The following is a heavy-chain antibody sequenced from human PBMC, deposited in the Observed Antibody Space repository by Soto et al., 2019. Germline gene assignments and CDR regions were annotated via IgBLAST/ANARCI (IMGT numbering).Heavy chain of an antibody. V-gene: IGHV3-23*01. CDR1: GFTFSSYA. Sequence: GGSLRLSCAASGFTFSSYAMSWVRQAPGKGLEWVSAISGSGGSTYYADSVKGRFTISRDNSKNTLYLQMNSLRAEDTAVYYCAKDTPGERYCIFGSCYSSPDFFHHCGKRSLVTGSS. J-gene: IGHJ1*01. CDR3: AKDTPGERYCIFGSCYSSPDFFHH. CDR2: ISGSGGST. D-gene: IGHD2-15*01.